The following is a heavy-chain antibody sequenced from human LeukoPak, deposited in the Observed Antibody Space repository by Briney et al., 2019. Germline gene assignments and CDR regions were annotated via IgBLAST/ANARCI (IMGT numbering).Heavy chain of an antibody. CDR3: ARGSSGGYYYCMDV. V-gene: IGHV3-33*01. D-gene: IGHD3-10*01. CDR1: GFTFSSYG. J-gene: IGHJ6*03. Sequence: GGSLRLSCAASGFTFSSYGMHWVRQAPGKGLEGVAVIWYDGRTKFYADSVKGRFTISRDNSKNTLYLQMNSLRAEDTAVCYCARGSSGGYYYCMDVWGKGTTVTVSS. CDR2: IWYDGRTK.